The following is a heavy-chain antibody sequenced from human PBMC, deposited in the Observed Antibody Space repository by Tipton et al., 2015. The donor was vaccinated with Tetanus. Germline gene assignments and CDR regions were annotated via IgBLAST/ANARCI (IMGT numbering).Heavy chain of an antibody. Sequence: SLRLSCAASGFTFSSYTMTWVRQAPGKGLEWVSGIAGTVGSIYYADSVRGRFTVSRDNSKNSLYLQMNSLRADDTAVYYCTRDHRPTSRGSESYYYYGMDVWGQGTTVTVSS. CDR3: TRDHRPTSRGSESYYYYGMDV. J-gene: IGHJ6*02. D-gene: IGHD3-10*01. CDR1: GFTFSSYT. V-gene: IGHV3-23*01. CDR2: IAGTVGSI.